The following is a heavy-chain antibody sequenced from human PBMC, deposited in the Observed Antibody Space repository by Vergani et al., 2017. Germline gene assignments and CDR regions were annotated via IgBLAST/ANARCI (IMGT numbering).Heavy chain of an antibody. V-gene: IGHV4-61*02. CDR3: TRHWAVVAANNWFDP. D-gene: IGHD2-15*01. CDR2: IYTSGST. CDR1: GGSISSGSYY. Sequence: QVQLQESGPGLVKPSQTLSLTCTVSGGSISSGSYYWSWIRQPAGKGLEWIGRIYTSGSTNYNPSLKSRVTMSVDTSKNQFSLKLSSGTAADTAVYYCTRHWAVVAANNWFDPWGQGTLVTVSS. J-gene: IGHJ5*02.